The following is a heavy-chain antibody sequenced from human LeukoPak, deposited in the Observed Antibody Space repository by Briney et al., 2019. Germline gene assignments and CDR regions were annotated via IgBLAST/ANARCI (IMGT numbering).Heavy chain of an antibody. CDR1: GGSFSGYY. CDR2: INHSGST. D-gene: IGHD3-9*01. V-gene: IGHV4-34*01. Sequence: ASETLSLTCAVYGGSFSGYYWSWIRQPPGKGLEWIGEINHSGSTNYNPSLKSRVTISVDTSKNQFSLKLSSVTAADTAVYYCARGCGVRYFDWLQTTDNWFDPWGQGTLVTVSS. CDR3: ARGCGVRYFDWLQTTDNWFDP. J-gene: IGHJ5*02.